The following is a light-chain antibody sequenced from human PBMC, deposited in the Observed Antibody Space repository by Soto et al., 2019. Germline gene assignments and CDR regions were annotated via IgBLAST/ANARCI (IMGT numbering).Light chain of an antibody. CDR3: QQRSDWPTT. J-gene: IGKJ5*01. Sequence: ETVLTQSPATLXLSPXEXATXSCRASQSVSSYLAWYQQKPGQAPRLLIYDASRRATGIPARFSGSGSGTDFTLTISSLEPEDFAVYFCQQRSDWPTTFGQGTRLDIK. V-gene: IGKV3-11*01. CDR2: DAS. CDR1: QSVSSY.